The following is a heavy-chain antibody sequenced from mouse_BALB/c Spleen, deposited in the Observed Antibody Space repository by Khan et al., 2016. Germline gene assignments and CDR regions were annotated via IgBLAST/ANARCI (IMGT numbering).Heavy chain of an antibody. Sequence: VQLQQSGPELMKPGASVKISCKASGYSFTSYYMHWVKQSHGKSLEWIGYIDPFNGGTSYNQKFKGKATLTVDKSSSTAYMHLSSLTSEDSAVYYCARGGTTVVALYYAMDYWGQGTSGTVSS. CDR3: ARGGTTVVALYYAMDY. D-gene: IGHD1-1*01. CDR1: GYSFTSYY. CDR2: IDPFNGGT. J-gene: IGHJ4*01. V-gene: IGHV1S135*01.